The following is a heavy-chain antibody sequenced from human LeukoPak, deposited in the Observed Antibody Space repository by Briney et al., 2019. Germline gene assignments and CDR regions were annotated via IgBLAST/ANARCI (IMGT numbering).Heavy chain of an antibody. CDR3: GCSSGWYLAALDY. Sequence: SETLSLTCAVYGGSFSGYYWSWIRQPPGKGLEWIGEINHSGSTNYNPSLKNRVTISVDTSKNQFSLKLSSVTAADTAVYYCGCSSGWYLAALDYWGQGTLVTVSS. J-gene: IGHJ4*02. V-gene: IGHV4-34*01. CDR2: INHSGST. CDR1: GGSFSGYY. D-gene: IGHD6-19*01.